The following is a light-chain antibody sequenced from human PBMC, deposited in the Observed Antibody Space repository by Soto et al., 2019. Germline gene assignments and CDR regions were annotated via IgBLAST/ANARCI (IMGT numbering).Light chain of an antibody. V-gene: IGKV3-11*01. CDR3: QQRSNWPVT. CDR2: DAS. Sequence: EIVLTQSPATLSLSPGERATLSCRASQSVSSYLAWYQQKPGQAPRLLIYDASSRATGIPARFSGSGSGTEFTLTISSLEPEDFAVYYCQQRSNWPVTFGQGTMVEI. J-gene: IGKJ1*01. CDR1: QSVSSY.